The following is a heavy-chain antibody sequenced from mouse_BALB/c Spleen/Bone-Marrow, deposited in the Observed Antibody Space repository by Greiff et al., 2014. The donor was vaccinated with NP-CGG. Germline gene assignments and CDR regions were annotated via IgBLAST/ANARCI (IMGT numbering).Heavy chain of an antibody. J-gene: IGHJ4*01. CDR1: VYPFTSYY. CDR2: IYPGNVNT. Sequence: VQLQQSGPELVKPGASVRISCKASVYPFTSYYIHWVKQRPGQGLEWIGWIYPGNVNTKYNEKFKGKATLTADKSSSTAYMQLSSLTSEDSAVYFCARDTMDYWGQGTSVTVSS. V-gene: IGHV1S56*01. CDR3: ARDTMDY.